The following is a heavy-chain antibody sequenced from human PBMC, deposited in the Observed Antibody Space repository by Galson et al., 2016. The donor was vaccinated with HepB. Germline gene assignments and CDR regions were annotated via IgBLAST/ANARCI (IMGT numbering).Heavy chain of an antibody. Sequence: SLRLSCAASGFVFSNFGLSWVRQAPGKGLEWVASISTRRTTYYSDSVQDRFTISRDNSNNTLYLQMNGLRAEDTAVYYCAKERLVRRIFDHCGQGTLLTVSS. CDR2: ISTRRTT. J-gene: IGHJ4*02. D-gene: IGHD1-1*01. CDR1: GFVFSNFG. V-gene: IGHV3-23*01. CDR3: AKERLVRRIFDH.